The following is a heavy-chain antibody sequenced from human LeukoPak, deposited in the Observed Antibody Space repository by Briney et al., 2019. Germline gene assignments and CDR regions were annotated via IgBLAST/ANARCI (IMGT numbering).Heavy chain of an antibody. D-gene: IGHD3-22*01. V-gene: IGHV3-15*01. CDR1: GFTFSNAW. CDR2: IKSKTDGGTT. Sequence: GGSLRLSCAASGFTFSNAWMSWVRQAPGKGLEWAGRIKSKTDGGTTDYAAPVEGRFTISRDDSKNTLYLQMNSLKTEDTAVYYCTTDQSSGYYYGLSYYYYYGMDVWGQGTTVTVSS. J-gene: IGHJ6*02. CDR3: TTDQSSGYYYGLSYYYYYGMDV.